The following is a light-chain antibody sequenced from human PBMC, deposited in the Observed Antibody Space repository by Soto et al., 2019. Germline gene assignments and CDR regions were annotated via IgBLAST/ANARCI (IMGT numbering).Light chain of an antibody. CDR3: QQLNSYPCLT. V-gene: IGKV1-9*01. CDR2: AAS. Sequence: DIQLTQSPSFLSASVGDRVTITCRASQGISSYLAWYQQKPGKAPKLLIYAASTLQSGVPSRFSGSGSGTEFTLTISSLQTEDFATYYCQQLNSYPCLTFGGGTKVEIK. J-gene: IGKJ4*01. CDR1: QGISSY.